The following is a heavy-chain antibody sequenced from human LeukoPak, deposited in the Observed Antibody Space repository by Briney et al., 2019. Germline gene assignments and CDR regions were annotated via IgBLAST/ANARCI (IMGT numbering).Heavy chain of an antibody. V-gene: IGHV3-74*03. Sequence: GGSLRLSCAASGFTFSRHWMHWVRQAPGKGLVWVSRINGDGSNTTYADSVKGRLTISRDNAKNTLFLQMSSLRAEDTAVFYCVRDERDGEVGAPFDYWGQGTLATVSS. CDR2: INGDGSNT. J-gene: IGHJ4*02. D-gene: IGHD1-26*01. CDR3: VRDERDGEVGAPFDY. CDR1: GFTFSRHW.